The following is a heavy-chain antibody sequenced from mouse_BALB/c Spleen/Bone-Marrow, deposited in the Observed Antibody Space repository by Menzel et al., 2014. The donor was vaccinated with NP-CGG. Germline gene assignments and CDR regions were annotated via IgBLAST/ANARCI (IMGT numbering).Heavy chain of an antibody. J-gene: IGHJ4*01. CDR1: GYTFTDNR. Sequence: VKLVESGAELGMPGASVKMSCKASGYTFTDNRIYWVKQRPGQGLEWIGAIDTSDSYTNYNQKFMGKASLTVDASSSTAYMQVSSLTSDDSAVYYCARGGHDFSLDYWGQGTSVTVSS. D-gene: IGHD2-4*01. CDR2: IDTSDSYT. V-gene: IGHV1-69*01. CDR3: ARGGHDFSLDY.